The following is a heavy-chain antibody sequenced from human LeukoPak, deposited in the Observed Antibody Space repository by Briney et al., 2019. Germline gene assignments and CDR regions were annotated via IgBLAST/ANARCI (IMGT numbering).Heavy chain of an antibody. D-gene: IGHD3-22*01. CDR1: GYSISSGYY. CDR3: ARPLYYYDSSGRNDAFDI. J-gene: IGHJ3*02. CDR2: IYHSGST. Sequence: SETLSLTCAVSGYSISSGYYWGWIRQPPGKGLEWIGSIYHSGSTYYNPSLKSRVTISVDTSKNQFSLKLSSVTAADTAVYYCARPLYYYDSSGRNDAFDIWGQGTMVTVSS. V-gene: IGHV4-38-2*01.